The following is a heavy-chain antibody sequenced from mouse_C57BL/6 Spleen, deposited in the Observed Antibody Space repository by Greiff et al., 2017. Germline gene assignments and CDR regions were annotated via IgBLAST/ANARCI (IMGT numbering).Heavy chain of an antibody. Sequence: QVQLQQSGPELVKPGASVKISCKASGYAFSSSWMNWVKQRPGKGLEWIGRIYPGDGDTNYNGKFKGKATLTADKSSSTAYMQLSSLTSEDSAVYFCARSPYSNYGMDYWGQGTSVTVSS. CDR2: IYPGDGDT. J-gene: IGHJ4*01. CDR1: GYAFSSSW. V-gene: IGHV1-82*01. CDR3: ARSPYSNYGMDY. D-gene: IGHD2-5*01.